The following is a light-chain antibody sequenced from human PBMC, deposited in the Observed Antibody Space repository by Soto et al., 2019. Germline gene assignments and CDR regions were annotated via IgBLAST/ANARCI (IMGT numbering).Light chain of an antibody. CDR2: GAS. CDR3: QQYDTWPRT. J-gene: IGKJ1*01. CDR1: QSVSSN. V-gene: IGKV3-15*01. Sequence: EIVMTQSPASLSVPPGERATLSCRASQSVSSNFAWYLQKPGQAPRLLIYGASTRATAVPARFTASGSGTEFTLTISSLQSDDLGVYYCQQYDTWPRTFGQGTKVEIK.